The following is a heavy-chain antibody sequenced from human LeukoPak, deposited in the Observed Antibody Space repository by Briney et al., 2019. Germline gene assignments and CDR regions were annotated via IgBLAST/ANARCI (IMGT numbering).Heavy chain of an antibody. Sequence: GGSLRLSCAASGFTFSSYGMHWVRQAPGKGLEWVAFIRYDGSNKYYADSVKGRFTISRDNSKNTLYLQMNSLRAEDTAVYYCARDQSQQLVHDYWGQGTLVTVSS. D-gene: IGHD6-13*01. J-gene: IGHJ4*02. CDR3: ARDQSQQLVHDY. V-gene: IGHV3-30*02. CDR1: GFTFSSYG. CDR2: IRYDGSNK.